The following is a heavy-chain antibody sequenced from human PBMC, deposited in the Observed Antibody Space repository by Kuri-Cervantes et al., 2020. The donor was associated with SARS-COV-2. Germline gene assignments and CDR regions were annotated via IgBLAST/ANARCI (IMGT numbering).Heavy chain of an antibody. V-gene: IGHV3-30*02. J-gene: IGHJ3*02. D-gene: IGHD7-27*01. Sequence: GGSLRLSCAASGFTFSSYGMHWVRQAPGKGLEWVAFIRYDGSNKYYADSVKGRFTISRDNAKNSLYLQMNSLRAEDTAVYYCVRDLTGDFNDAFDIWGQGTMVTVSS. CDR3: VRDLTGDFNDAFDI. CDR1: GFTFSSYG. CDR2: IRYDGSNK.